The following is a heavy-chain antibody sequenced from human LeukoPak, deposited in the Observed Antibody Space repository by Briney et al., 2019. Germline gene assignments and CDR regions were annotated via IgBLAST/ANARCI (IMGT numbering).Heavy chain of an antibody. CDR1: GGTFSSYA. CDR3: ARGGRAVLLWFGDLGMDV. J-gene: IGHJ6*03. D-gene: IGHD3-10*01. Sequence: GASVKVSCKASGGTFSSYAISWVRQAPGQGLEWMGGIIPIFGTANYAQKFQGRVTITADKSTSTAYMELSSLRSEETAVYCCARGGRAVLLWFGDLGMDVWGKGTTVTVSS. CDR2: IIPIFGTA. V-gene: IGHV1-69*06.